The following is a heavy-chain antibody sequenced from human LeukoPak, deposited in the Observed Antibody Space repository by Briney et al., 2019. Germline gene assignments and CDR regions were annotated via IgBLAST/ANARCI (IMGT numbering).Heavy chain of an antibody. CDR1: GFSFSDYY. Sequence: PGGSLRLSCAASGFSFSDYYMSWIRQAPGKGLEWVSYISGSSTYTDYADSVKGRFTISRDNAKNTLYLQMNSLRAEDTAVYYCARSYSNYWSNSWGQGTLVTVSS. J-gene: IGHJ4*02. CDR2: ISGSSTYT. D-gene: IGHD4-11*01. CDR3: ARSYSNYWSNS. V-gene: IGHV3-11*03.